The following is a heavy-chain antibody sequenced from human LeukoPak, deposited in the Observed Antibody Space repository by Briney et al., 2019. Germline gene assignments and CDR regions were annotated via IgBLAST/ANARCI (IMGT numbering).Heavy chain of an antibody. CDR1: GFTFSSYA. CDR3: ARSSGGSSHFDY. Sequence: GGSLRLSCAASGFTFSSYAMHWVRQAPGKGLEWVAVISYDGSNKYYADSVKGRFTISRDNSKNTLYLQMNSLRSDDTAVYYCARSSGGSSHFDYWGQGTLVTVSS. CDR2: ISYDGSNK. J-gene: IGHJ4*02. V-gene: IGHV3-30*04. D-gene: IGHD2-15*01.